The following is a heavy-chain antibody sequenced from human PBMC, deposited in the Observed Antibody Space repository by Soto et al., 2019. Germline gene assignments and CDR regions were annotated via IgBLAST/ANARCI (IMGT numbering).Heavy chain of an antibody. Sequence: KSSETLSLTCAVYGGSFSGYYWSWIRQPPGKGLEWIGEINHSGSTNYNPSLKSRVTISVDTSKNQFSLKLSSVPAADTAVYYCASGLDYYGSGSYWHYYYGMDVWGQGTTVTYSS. CDR3: ASGLDYYGSGSYWHYYYGMDV. CDR2: INHSGST. J-gene: IGHJ6*02. D-gene: IGHD3-10*01. CDR1: GGSFSGYY. V-gene: IGHV4-34*01.